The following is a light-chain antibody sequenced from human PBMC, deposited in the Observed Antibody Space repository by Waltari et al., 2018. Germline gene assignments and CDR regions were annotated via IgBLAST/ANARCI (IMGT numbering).Light chain of an antibody. J-gene: IGKJ2*01. Sequence: DIQMTQSPSSLSASVGDRVNITCRASHSINTYLNWYLQKPGKAPKILIFAASSLQSGVPSRFSGSGSGTEFTLTVTCLQPDDFATYYCQQSFTTPYTFGQGTKVGIK. CDR1: HSINTY. V-gene: IGKV1-39*01. CDR2: AAS. CDR3: QQSFTTPYT.